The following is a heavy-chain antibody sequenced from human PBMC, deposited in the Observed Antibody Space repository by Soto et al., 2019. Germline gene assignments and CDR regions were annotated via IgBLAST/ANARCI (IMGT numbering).Heavy chain of an antibody. CDR1: GFTVSSNY. CDR3: ARGIYYYDSSGYDY. CDR2: IYSGGST. D-gene: IGHD3-22*01. V-gene: IGHV3-53*01. Sequence: PGGSLRLSCAASGFTVSSNYMSWVRQAPGKGLEWVSVIYSGGSTYYADSVKGRFTISRDNSKNTLYLQMNSLRAEDTAVYYCARGIYYYDSSGYDYWGQGTMVTVYS. J-gene: IGHJ4*02.